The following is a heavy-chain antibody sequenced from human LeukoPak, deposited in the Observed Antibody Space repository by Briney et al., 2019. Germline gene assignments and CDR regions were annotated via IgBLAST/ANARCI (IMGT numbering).Heavy chain of an antibody. Sequence: PGGSLRLSCAPSGFTFSSYWMSWVRQAPGKGLEWVANIKQDGSEKYYVDSVKGRFTISRDNAKNSLYLQMNSLRAEDTAVYYCAREDKVVPAALGPYNWFDPWGQGTLVTVSS. CDR1: GFTFSSYW. J-gene: IGHJ5*02. CDR3: AREDKVVPAALGPYNWFDP. D-gene: IGHD2-2*01. CDR2: IKQDGSEK. V-gene: IGHV3-7*01.